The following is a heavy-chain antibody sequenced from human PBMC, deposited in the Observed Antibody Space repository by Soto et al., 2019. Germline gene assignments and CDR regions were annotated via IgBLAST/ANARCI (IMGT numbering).Heavy chain of an antibody. J-gene: IGHJ6*02. V-gene: IGHV3-30-3*01. D-gene: IGHD1-20*01. CDR1: GFTFSSYA. CDR2: ISYDGSNK. CDR3: ARDLKYILWYGYYYYGMDV. Sequence: QVQLVESGGGVVQPGRSLRLSCAASGFTFSSYAMHWVRQAPGKGLEWVAVISYDGSNKYYADSVKGRFTISRDNSKNTLYLQMNSLRAEDTAVYYCARDLKYILWYGYYYYGMDVWGQGTTVTVSS.